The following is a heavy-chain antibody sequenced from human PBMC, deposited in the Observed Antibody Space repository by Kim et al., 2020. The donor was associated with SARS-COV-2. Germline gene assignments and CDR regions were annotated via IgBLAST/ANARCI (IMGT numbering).Heavy chain of an antibody. Sequence: GPVKGRFTNSIDNDKNSLYLQMNSLRAEDTAVYYCARAQRGYYYYYGMDVWGQGTTVTVSS. CDR3: ARAQRGYYYYYGMDV. J-gene: IGHJ6*02. V-gene: IGHV3-7*01.